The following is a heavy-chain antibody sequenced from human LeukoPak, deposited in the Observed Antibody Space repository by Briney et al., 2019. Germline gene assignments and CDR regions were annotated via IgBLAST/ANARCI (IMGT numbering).Heavy chain of an antibody. D-gene: IGHD3-16*01. CDR2: IYTSGST. Sequence: SETLSLTCIVSGGSFNGYYWSWIRQPAGKGLEWIGRIYTSGSTNYNPSLKSRVTMSVDTSKNQFSLKLSSVTAADTAVYYCARGGTYAFDIWGQGTMVTVSS. CDR1: GGSFNGYY. J-gene: IGHJ3*02. V-gene: IGHV4-4*07. CDR3: ARGGTYAFDI.